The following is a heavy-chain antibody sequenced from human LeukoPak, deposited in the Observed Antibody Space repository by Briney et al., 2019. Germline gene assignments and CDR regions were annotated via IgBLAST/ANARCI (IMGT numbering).Heavy chain of an antibody. Sequence: PSETLSLTCTVSGGSISNYYWSWIRQPPGKGLEWIGYIYYSGSTNYNPSLKSRVTISVDTSKNQFSLKPSSVTAADTAVYYCVRVLAYCGGDCYAFDYWGQGTLVTVSS. CDR3: VRVLAYCGGDCYAFDY. CDR2: IYYSGST. CDR1: GGSISNYY. D-gene: IGHD2-21*02. J-gene: IGHJ4*02. V-gene: IGHV4-59*01.